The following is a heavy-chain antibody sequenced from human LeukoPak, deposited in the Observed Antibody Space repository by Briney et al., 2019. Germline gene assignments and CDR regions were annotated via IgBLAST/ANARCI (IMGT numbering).Heavy chain of an antibody. Sequence: GGSLRLSCAASGFTFSSYAMNWVRQAPGKGLEYVSSISSSSSHIYYADSVKGRFTISRDNTKSSLYLQMNSLRAEDMAVYYCARGYCGGDCYGDWGQGTLVTVSS. V-gene: IGHV3-21*01. D-gene: IGHD2-21*02. CDR2: ISSSSSHI. CDR1: GFTFSSYA. J-gene: IGHJ1*01. CDR3: ARGYCGGDCYGD.